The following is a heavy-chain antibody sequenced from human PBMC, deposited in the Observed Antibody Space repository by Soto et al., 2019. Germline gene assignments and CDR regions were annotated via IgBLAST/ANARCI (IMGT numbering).Heavy chain of an antibody. J-gene: IGHJ4*01. CDR3: AHSRRGSGSSSIHY. Sequence: QITLKESGPTLVKPTQTLTLTCTFSWFSLTTSEVGVGWIRQPPGKALEWLALIYWDDDERYNPSLENRLIITKDTSKTQVVLSMPTMDPVHTATYYCAHSRRGSGSSSIHYWGHGTLVIVSS. CDR2: IYWDDDE. V-gene: IGHV2-5*02. D-gene: IGHD3-10*01. CDR1: WFSLTTSEVG.